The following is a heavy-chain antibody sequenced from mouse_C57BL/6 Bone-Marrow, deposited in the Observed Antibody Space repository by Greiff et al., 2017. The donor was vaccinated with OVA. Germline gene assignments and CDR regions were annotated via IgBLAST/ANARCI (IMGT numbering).Heavy chain of an antibody. V-gene: IGHV1-81*01. Sequence: QVQLQQSGAELARPGASVKLSCKASGYTFTSYGISWVKQRTGQGLEWIGEIYPRSGNTYCNEKFKGKATLTADKSSSAAYMERRSLTAEDSAVYFCPLSDGCCPFAYWGQGTLVTVSA. J-gene: IGHJ3*01. CDR3: PLSDGCCPFAY. CDR1: GYTFTSYG. CDR2: IYPRSGNT. D-gene: IGHD2-3*01.